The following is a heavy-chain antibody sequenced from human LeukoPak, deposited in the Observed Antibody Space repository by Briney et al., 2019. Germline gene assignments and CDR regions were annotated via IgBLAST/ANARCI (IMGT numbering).Heavy chain of an antibody. D-gene: IGHD2-2*01. CDR1: GGSISSYY. Sequence: SETLSLTCTVSGGSISSYYWSWIRQPPGKGLEWIGYIYYSGSTNYNPSLKSRVTISVDTSKNQFSLKLSSVTAANTAVYYCARGHQYTSYCSSTSCPPQYFDYWGQGTLVTVSS. CDR2: IYYSGST. CDR3: ARGHQYTSYCSSTSCPPQYFDY. J-gene: IGHJ4*02. V-gene: IGHV4-59*12.